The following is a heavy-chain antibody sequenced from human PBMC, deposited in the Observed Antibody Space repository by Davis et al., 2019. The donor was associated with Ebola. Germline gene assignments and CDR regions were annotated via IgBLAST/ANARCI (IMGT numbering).Heavy chain of an antibody. Sequence: MPSETLSLTCLVSGYSITSGHYWDWIRQPPGKGLEWIGSIHHSGSTYYNPSLKSRVTISIDTSKNQFSLKLSSVTATDTAVYYCARVRYSSGWDYFDYWGQGTLVTVSS. CDR2: IHHSGST. V-gene: IGHV4-38-2*02. D-gene: IGHD6-19*01. CDR3: ARVRYSSGWDYFDY. CDR1: GYSITSGHY. J-gene: IGHJ4*02.